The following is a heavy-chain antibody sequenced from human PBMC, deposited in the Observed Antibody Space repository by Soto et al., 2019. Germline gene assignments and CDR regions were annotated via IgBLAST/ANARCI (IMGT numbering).Heavy chain of an antibody. Sequence: GASVKVSCKACGYAFATCYLHWVRQAPGQGLEWMGIVNPSGGSTNYAQKFQGRVTMTSDTSTSTVYMELSSLRSEDTSMYYCARLSRGYNVDDYWGQGTLVTVSS. CDR1: GYAFATCY. CDR2: VNPSGGST. V-gene: IGHV1-46*01. J-gene: IGHJ4*02. D-gene: IGHD3-10*02. CDR3: ARLSRGYNVDDY.